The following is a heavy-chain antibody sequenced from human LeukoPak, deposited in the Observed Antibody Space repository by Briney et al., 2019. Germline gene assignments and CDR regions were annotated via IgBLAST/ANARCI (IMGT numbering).Heavy chain of an antibody. J-gene: IGHJ4*02. V-gene: IGHV3-7*01. Sequence: GGSLRLSCAASGSTFSSYWWSWVRQAPGKGLEWVAKIKQGGSEKYNLYSVQHRFTIYRDSAKNSLYLQMNSLRAEDTAVYYCARDRTTYSYGHRGYWGQGTLVTVSS. CDR3: ARDRTTYSYGHRGY. D-gene: IGHD5-18*01. CDR1: GSTFSSYW. CDR2: IKQGGSEK.